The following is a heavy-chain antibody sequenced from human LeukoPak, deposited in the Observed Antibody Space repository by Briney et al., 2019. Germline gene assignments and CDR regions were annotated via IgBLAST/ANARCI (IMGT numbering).Heavy chain of an antibody. D-gene: IGHD2-2*01. CDR1: GYTSTSYG. Sequence: ASVKVSCKASGYTSTSYGISWVRQAPGQGLEWMGWISAYNGNTNYAQKLQGRVTMTTDTSTSTAYMELRSLRSDDTAVYYCARDTCSSTSCFQRSNWFDPWGQGTLVTVSS. CDR3: ARDTCSSTSCFQRSNWFDP. CDR2: ISAYNGNT. J-gene: IGHJ5*02. V-gene: IGHV1-18*04.